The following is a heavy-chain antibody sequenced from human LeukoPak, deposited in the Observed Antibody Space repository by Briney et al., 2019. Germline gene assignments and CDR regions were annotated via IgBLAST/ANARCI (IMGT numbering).Heavy chain of an antibody. CDR2: IKQDGNEK. D-gene: IGHD3-9*01. CDR3: ARGGVLRYFDWVSLFDY. J-gene: IGHJ4*02. CDR1: GFTFSTSW. V-gene: IGHV3-7*03. Sequence: AGGSLRLSCSASGFTFSTSWIWVRQAPGKGLEWVAYIKQDGNEKYYVGSVKGRFTISRDNAKNSLYLQMNSLRAEDTAVYYCARGGVLRYFDWVSLFDYWGQGTLVTVSS.